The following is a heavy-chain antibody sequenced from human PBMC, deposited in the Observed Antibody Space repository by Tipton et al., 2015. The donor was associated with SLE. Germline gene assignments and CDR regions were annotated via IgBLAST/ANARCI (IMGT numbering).Heavy chain of an antibody. D-gene: IGHD2-21*01. J-gene: IGHJ5*02. CDR3: ARDPYCGGNCSPGFPDP. Sequence: SLRLSCAASGFTFSSYAMSWVRQAPGKGLEWVSAISGSGGSTYYADSVKGRFTISRDNSKNTLYLQMNSLRAEDTALYYCARDPYCGGNCSPGFPDPRGRGTLVTVSS. CDR1: GFTFSSYA. V-gene: IGHV3-23*01. CDR2: ISGSGGST.